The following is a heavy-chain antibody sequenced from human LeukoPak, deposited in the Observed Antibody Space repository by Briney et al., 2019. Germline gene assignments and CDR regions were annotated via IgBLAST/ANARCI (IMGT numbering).Heavy chain of an antibody. CDR2: IYSDNT. V-gene: IGHV3-53*01. CDR1: GFTVSSNS. CDR3: ARGETPQDDILTGYDYGERFDY. Sequence: GGSLRLSCTVSGFTVSSNSMSWVRQAPGKGLEWVSFIYSDNTHYSDSVKGRFTISRDNSKNTLYLQMNSLRAEDTAVYYCARGETPQDDILTGYDYGERFDYWGQGTLVTVSS. J-gene: IGHJ4*02. D-gene: IGHD3-9*01.